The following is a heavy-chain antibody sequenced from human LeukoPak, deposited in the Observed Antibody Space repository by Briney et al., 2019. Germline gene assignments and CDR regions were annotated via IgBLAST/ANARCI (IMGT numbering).Heavy chain of an antibody. CDR2: INAGNGNT. J-gene: IGHJ5*02. CDR1: GYTFTSYA. CDR3: ARDNSVRDEAWWFNP. Sequence: ASVKVSCKASGYTFTSYAMHWVRQAPGQRLEWMGWINAGNGNTKYSQEFQGRVTITGDTSASTAYMELSSLSSEDMAVYYCARDNSVRDEAWWFNPWGQGTLVTVSS. V-gene: IGHV1-3*03. D-gene: IGHD5-24*01.